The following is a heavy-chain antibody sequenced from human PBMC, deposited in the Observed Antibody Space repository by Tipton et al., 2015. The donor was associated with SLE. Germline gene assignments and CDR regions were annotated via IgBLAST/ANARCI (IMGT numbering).Heavy chain of an antibody. CDR3: ARGGGSYYDY. V-gene: IGHV4-39*01. D-gene: IGHD1-26*01. CDR1: GGSIGSSSYY. J-gene: IGHJ4*02. Sequence: TLSLTCTVSGGSIGSSSYYWGWIRQPPGKGLEWIGSIYYSGSTYYNPSLKSRVTISVDTSKNQFSLKLSSVTAADTAVYYCARGGGSYYDYWGQGTLVTVSS. CDR2: IYYSGST.